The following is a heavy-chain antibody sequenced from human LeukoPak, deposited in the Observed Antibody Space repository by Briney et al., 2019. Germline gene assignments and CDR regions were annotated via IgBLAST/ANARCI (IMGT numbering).Heavy chain of an antibody. CDR1: TFGDYA. J-gene: IGHJ5*02. D-gene: IGHD3-22*01. V-gene: IGHV4-30-4*08. CDR2: IHYSGTT. CDR3: AGCITMIVGAPRWFDP. Sequence: TFGDYAMSWFRQPPGKGLEWIGYIHYSGTTYYNPSLASRVAISIDTSKNQFSLKLSSVTAADTAVYYCAGCITMIVGAPRWFDPWGQGTLVTVSS.